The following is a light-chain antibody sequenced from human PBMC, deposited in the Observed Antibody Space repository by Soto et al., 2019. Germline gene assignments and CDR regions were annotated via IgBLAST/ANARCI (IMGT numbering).Light chain of an antibody. CDR2: GAS. CDR1: QSFSSSY. J-gene: IGKJ2*01. Sequence: EIVLTQSPGTLSLSPGERATLSCRASQSFSSSYLAWYQQKPGQAPRLLIYGASTRATGIPDRFIGSGSGPDFTLTINRLEPEDFAVYYCQQYGSSLMYAFGQGTK. V-gene: IGKV3-20*01. CDR3: QQYGSSLMYA.